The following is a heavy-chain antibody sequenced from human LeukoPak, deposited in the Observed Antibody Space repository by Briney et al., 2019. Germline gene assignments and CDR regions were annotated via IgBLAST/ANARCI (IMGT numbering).Heavy chain of an antibody. D-gene: IGHD3-10*01. V-gene: IGHV1-69*04. CDR2: IIPILGIA. J-gene: IGHJ4*02. Sequence: SVKVSCKASGGTFSSYAISWVRQAPGQGLEWMGRIIPILGIANYAQKFQGRVTITADKSTSTAYMELSSLRSEDTAVYYCADLWFGELSGGYYFDYWGQGTLVTVSS. CDR1: GGTFSSYA. CDR3: ADLWFGELSGGYYFDY.